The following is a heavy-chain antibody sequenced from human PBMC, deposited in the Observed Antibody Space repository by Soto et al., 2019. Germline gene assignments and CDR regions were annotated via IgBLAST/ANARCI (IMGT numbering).Heavy chain of an antibody. Sequence: SVKVSCKASGGTFSSYAISWVRQAPGQGLEWMGGIIPIFGTANYAQKFQGRVTITADESTSTAYMELSSLRSEDTAVYYCAGCVGFGESSYWFDPWGQGTLVTVSS. CDR2: IIPIFGTA. D-gene: IGHD3-10*01. J-gene: IGHJ5*02. CDR1: GGTFSSYA. CDR3: AGCVGFGESSYWFDP. V-gene: IGHV1-69*13.